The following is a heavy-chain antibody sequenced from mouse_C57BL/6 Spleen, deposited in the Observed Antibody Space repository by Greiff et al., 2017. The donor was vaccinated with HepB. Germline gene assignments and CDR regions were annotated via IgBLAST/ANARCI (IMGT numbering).Heavy chain of an antibody. V-gene: IGHV5-4*01. Sequence: EVQVVESGGGLVKPGGSLKLSCAASGFTFSSYAMSWVRQTPEKRLEWVATISDGGSYTYYPDNVKGRFTISRDNAKNNLYLQMSHLKSEDTAMYYCARVITTDAMDYWGQGTSVTVSS. D-gene: IGHD1-1*01. CDR3: ARVITTDAMDY. CDR1: GFTFSSYA. CDR2: ISDGGSYT. J-gene: IGHJ4*01.